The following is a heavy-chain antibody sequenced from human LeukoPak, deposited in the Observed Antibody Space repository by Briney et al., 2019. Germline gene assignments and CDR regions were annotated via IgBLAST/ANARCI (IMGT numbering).Heavy chain of an antibody. V-gene: IGHV3-21*01. Sequence: GGSLRLSCAASGFTFSSYSMNWVRQAPGKGLEWVSSISSSSSYIYYADSVKGRFTISRDNAKNSLYLQMNSLRAEDTAVYYCARDAYYYDSSGYYYFGWARPQHAEYFQHWGQGTLVTVSS. CDR1: GFTFSSYS. CDR2: ISSSSSYI. D-gene: IGHD3-22*01. J-gene: IGHJ1*01. CDR3: ARDAYYYDSSGYYYFGWARPQHAEYFQH.